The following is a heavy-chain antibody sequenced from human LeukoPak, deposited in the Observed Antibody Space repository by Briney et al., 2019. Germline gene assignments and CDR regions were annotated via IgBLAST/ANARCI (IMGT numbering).Heavy chain of an antibody. CDR2: IYYSGST. V-gene: IGHV4-39*01. J-gene: IGHJ4*02. CDR3: ASHSTGTTGGIDY. CDR1: GGCISSSSYY. Sequence: SETLSLTCTVSGGCISSSSYYWGWIRQPPGKGLEWIGSIYYSGSTYYNPSLKSRVTISVDTSKNQFSLKLSSVTAADTAVYYCASHSTGTTGGIDYWGQGTLVTVSS. D-gene: IGHD4-17*01.